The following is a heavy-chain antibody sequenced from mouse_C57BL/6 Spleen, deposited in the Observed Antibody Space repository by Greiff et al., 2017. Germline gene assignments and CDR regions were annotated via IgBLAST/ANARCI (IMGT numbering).Heavy chain of an antibody. Sequence: QVQLQQSGAELVRPGTSVKVSCKASGYAFTNYLIEWVKQRPGQGLEWIGVINPGSGGTNYNEKFKGKATLTADKSSSTAYMQLSSLTSEDSAVYFCARSPLGRVYYFDYWGQGTTLTVSS. J-gene: IGHJ2*01. CDR2: INPGSGGT. D-gene: IGHD4-1*01. CDR3: ARSPLGRVYYFDY. CDR1: GYAFTNYL. V-gene: IGHV1-54*01.